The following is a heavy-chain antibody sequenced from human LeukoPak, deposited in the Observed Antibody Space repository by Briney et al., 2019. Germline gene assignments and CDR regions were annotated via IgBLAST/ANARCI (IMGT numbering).Heavy chain of an antibody. V-gene: IGHV4-39*01. CDR2: IYHSGST. CDR1: GASISSSDYY. Sequence: SETLSLTCSVSGASISSSDYYWGWIRQPPGKGLEWIGSIYHSGSTYYNASLKSRVTISVDTSKNQFSLKLSSVTAADTAVYYCARHARGYSGYVVTPWGQGTLVTVSS. D-gene: IGHD5-12*01. J-gene: IGHJ5*02. CDR3: ARHARGYSGYVVTP.